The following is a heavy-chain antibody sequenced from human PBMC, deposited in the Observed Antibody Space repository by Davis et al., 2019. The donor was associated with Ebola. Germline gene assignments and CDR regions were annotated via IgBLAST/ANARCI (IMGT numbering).Heavy chain of an antibody. V-gene: IGHV1-18*01. Sequence: ASVKVSCKASGGTFSSYGISWVRQAPGQGLEWMGWISAYNGNTNYAQKLQGRVTMTTDTSTSTAYMELRSLRSDDTAVDYCARLPALSIAARRNYYYYGMDVWGQGTTVTVSS. CDR2: ISAYNGNT. J-gene: IGHJ6*02. CDR3: ARLPALSIAARRNYYYYGMDV. D-gene: IGHD6-6*01. CDR1: GGTFSSYG.